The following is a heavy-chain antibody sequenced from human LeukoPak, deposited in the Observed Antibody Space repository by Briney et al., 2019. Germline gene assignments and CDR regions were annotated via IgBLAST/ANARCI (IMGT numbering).Heavy chain of an antibody. CDR2: IYPGDSDT. CDR1: GYSFTSYW. J-gene: IGHJ5*02. CDR3: ARRLIRGYNWFDP. D-gene: IGHD4-23*01. V-gene: IGHV5-51*01. Sequence: GESLKISCMGSGYSFTSYWIGWVRQMPGKGLEGMGIIYPGDSDTRYSPSFQGQVTISADKSLSTAYLQWSSLKASDTAMYYCARRLIRGYNWFDPWGQGTLVTVSS.